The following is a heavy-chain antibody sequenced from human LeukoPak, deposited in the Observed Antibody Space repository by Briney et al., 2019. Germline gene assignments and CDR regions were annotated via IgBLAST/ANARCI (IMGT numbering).Heavy chain of an antibody. J-gene: IGHJ3*02. V-gene: IGHV1-2*02. Sequence: ASVKVSCKASGYTFTGYYMHWVRQAPGQGLEWMGWINPNSGGTNYAQKFQGRVTMTRDTSISTAYMELSRLRSDDTAVYYCASVTAMWEDNDAFDIWGQGTMVTVSS. CDR2: INPNSGGT. CDR3: ASVTAMWEDNDAFDI. D-gene: IGHD5-18*01. CDR1: GYTFTGYY.